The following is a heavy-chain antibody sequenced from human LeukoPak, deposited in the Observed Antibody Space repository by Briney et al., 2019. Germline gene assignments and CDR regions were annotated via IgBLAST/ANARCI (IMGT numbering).Heavy chain of an antibody. J-gene: IGHJ4*02. CDR1: GFTFSSYG. CDR3: AKGYYDYVWGRYYFDY. Sequence: GGSLRLSCAASGFTFSSYGMHWVRQAPGKGLEWVAVIWYDGSNKYYADSVKGRFTISRDNSKNTLYLQMNSLRAEDTAVYYCAKGYYDYVWGRYYFDYWGQGTLVTVSS. CDR2: IWYDGSNK. D-gene: IGHD3-16*01. V-gene: IGHV3-33*06.